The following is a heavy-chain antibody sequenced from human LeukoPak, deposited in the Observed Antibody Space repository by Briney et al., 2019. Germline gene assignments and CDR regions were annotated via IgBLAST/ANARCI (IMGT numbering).Heavy chain of an antibody. CDR1: GFTFSDYG. Sequence: PGGSLRLSCAASGFTFSDYGMHWVRQAPGKGLEWVAVIWYDGSNKYYADSVKGRFTISRDNSKNTLFLQMNSLRAEDTAVYYCARSLRDSSGYYFMDWGQGTLATVSS. V-gene: IGHV3-33*01. J-gene: IGHJ4*02. CDR3: ARSLRDSSGYYFMD. D-gene: IGHD3-22*01. CDR2: IWYDGSNK.